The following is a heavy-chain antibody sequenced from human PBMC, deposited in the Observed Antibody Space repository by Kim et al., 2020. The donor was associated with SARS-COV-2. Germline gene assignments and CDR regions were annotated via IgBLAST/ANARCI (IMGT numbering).Heavy chain of an antibody. J-gene: IGHJ1*01. CDR3: ARGTWLFFASGSSEYFHH. V-gene: IGHV6-1*01. CDR2: TYYRSKWSN. Sequence: SQTLSLTCAISGDSVSSNSAAWNWIRQSPSRGLEWLGRTYYRSKWSNDYAPSVKSRITINPDTSNNQFSLHLNSVTPEDTAVYYCARGTWLFFASGSSEYFHHWGQGTLVTVSS. D-gene: IGHD3-10*01. CDR1: GDSVSSNSAA.